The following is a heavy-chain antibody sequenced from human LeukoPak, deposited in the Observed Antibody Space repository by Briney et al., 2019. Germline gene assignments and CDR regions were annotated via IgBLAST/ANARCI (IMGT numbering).Heavy chain of an antibody. V-gene: IGHV4-34*01. CDR1: GGSFSGYY. CDR3: ARVLYLYYYYYYMDV. J-gene: IGHJ6*03. D-gene: IGHD2-2*02. Sequence: SETLSLTCAVYGGSFSGYYWSWIRQPPGKGLEWIGEINHSGSTNYNPSLKSRVTISVDTSKNQFSLKLSSVAAADTAVYYCARVLYLYYYYYYMDVWGKGTTVTISS. CDR2: INHSGST.